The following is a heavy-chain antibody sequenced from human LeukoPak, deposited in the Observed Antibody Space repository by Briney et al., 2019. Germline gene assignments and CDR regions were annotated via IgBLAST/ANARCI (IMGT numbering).Heavy chain of an antibody. J-gene: IGHJ4*02. CDR1: GGSISSYY. CDR3: ARDFGSSGWYGAFDY. Sequence: PSETLSLTCTVSGGSISSYYWSWIRQPPGKRLEWIGYIHYSGSTNYNPSLKSRVTISVDTSKNQFSLKLTSVTAADTAVYYCARDFGSSGWYGAFDYWGQGTLVTVSS. V-gene: IGHV4-59*01. D-gene: IGHD6-19*01. CDR2: IHYSGST.